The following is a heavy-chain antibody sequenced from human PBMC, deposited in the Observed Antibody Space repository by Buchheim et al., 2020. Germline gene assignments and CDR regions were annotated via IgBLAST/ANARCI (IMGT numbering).Heavy chain of an antibody. CDR3: ARDVNDFDY. CDR2: TWYDGSNK. V-gene: IGHV3-33*01. J-gene: IGHJ4*02. Sequence: QVQLVESGGGVVQPGRSLRLSCAASGFTFNTYGMHWVRQAPGKGLEWVAVTWYDGSNKYYADSVKGRFTISRDNSKNTLYLQMNSLRAEDTAVYYCARDVNDFDYWGQGTL. CDR1: GFTFNTYG.